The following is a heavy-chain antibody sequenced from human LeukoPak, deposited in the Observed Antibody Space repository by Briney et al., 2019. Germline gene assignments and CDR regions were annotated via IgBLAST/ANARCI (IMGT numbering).Heavy chain of an antibody. CDR2: INHSGST. Sequence: SETLSLTCAVSGGSISSSNWWSWVRQPPGKGLEWIGEINHSGSTNYNPSLKSRVTISVDTSKNQFSLKLSSVTAADTAVYYCARGPVAFDYWGQGTLVTVSS. D-gene: IGHD6-19*01. CDR3: ARGPVAFDY. J-gene: IGHJ4*02. V-gene: IGHV4-4*02. CDR1: GGSISSSNW.